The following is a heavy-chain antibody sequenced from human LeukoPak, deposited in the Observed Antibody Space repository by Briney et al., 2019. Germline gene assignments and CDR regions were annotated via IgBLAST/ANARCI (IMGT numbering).Heavy chain of an antibody. CDR3: ARGATYAYYFDY. Sequence: SGRSLRLSCAASGFTFSSYGMHWVRQAPGKGLEWVAVISYDGSNKYYVDSVKGRFTISRDNSKNTLYLQMNSLRAEDTAVYYCARGATYAYYFDYWGQGILVTVSS. V-gene: IGHV3-30*03. CDR2: ISYDGSNK. J-gene: IGHJ4*02. D-gene: IGHD4-17*01. CDR1: GFTFSSYG.